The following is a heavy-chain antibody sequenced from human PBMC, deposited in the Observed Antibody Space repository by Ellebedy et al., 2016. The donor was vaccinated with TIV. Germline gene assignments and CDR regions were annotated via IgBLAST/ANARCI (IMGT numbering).Heavy chain of an antibody. CDR1: GYTFTSYD. CDR3: ARAESMVTTLDY. V-gene: IGHV1-8*01. D-gene: IGHD2-21*02. CDR2: MNPNSGNT. Sequence: AASVTVSCKASGYTFTSYDINWVRQATGQGLEWMGWMNPNSGNTGYAQKFQGRVTMTRNTSISTAYMELNSLGAEDTAVYYCARAESMVTTLDYWGQGTLVTVSS. J-gene: IGHJ4*02.